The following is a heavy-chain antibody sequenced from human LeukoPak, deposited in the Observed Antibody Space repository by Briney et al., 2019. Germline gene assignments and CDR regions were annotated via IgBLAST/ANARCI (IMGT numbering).Heavy chain of an antibody. CDR3: ARGRSSGASSYYYYGMDV. V-gene: IGHV4-34*01. D-gene: IGHD6-19*01. CDR1: GGSFSGYY. CDR2: INHSGST. Sequence: SETLSLTCAVYGGSFSGYYWSWIRQPPGKGLEWIGEINHSGSTNYNPSLKSRVTISVDTSKNQFSLKLSSVTAADTAVYYCARGRSSGASSYYYYGMDVWGQGTTVTVSS. J-gene: IGHJ6*02.